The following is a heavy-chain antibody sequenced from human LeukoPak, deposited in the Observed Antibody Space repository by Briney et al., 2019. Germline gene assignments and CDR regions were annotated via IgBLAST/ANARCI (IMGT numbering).Heavy chain of an antibody. V-gene: IGHV4-34*01. J-gene: IGHJ4*02. CDR3: ARGPDILTGYYFYFDY. CDR2: INHSGST. Sequence: SETLSLTCAVYGGSFSGYYWSWIRQPPGKGLEWIGEINHSGSTNYNPSLKSRVTISVDTSKNQFSLKLGSVTAADTAVYYCARGPDILTGYYFYFDYWGQGTLVTVSS. CDR1: GGSFSGYY. D-gene: IGHD3-9*01.